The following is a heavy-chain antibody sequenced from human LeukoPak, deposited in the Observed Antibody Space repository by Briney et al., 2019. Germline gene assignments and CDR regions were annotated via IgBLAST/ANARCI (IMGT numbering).Heavy chain of an antibody. CDR2: INHSGST. D-gene: IGHD3-3*01. CDR3: ARGTRYYDFWSGSFFDY. J-gene: IGHJ4*02. V-gene: IGHV4-34*01. Sequence: SETLSLTCAVYGGSFSGYYWSWIRQPPGKGLEWIGEINHSGSTNYNPSLKSRVTISVDKSKNQFSLKLSSVTAADTAVYYCARGTRYYDFWSGSFFDYWGQGTLVAVSS. CDR1: GGSFSGYY.